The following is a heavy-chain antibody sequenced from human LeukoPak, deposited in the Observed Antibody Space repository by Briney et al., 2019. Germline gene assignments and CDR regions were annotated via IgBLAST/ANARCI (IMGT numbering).Heavy chain of an antibody. D-gene: IGHD1-1*01. J-gene: IGHJ4*02. Sequence: GGSLRLSCAASGFTFSTYWMTWVRQAPGKGLEWVANINQDGSGKYYVDSVKGRFTISRDNAKNSLYLQMNSLRAEDTAVYYCARDFSLTRLERPFDCWGQGTLVTVSS. CDR2: INQDGSGK. V-gene: IGHV3-7*01. CDR3: ARDFSLTRLERPFDC. CDR1: GFTFSTYW.